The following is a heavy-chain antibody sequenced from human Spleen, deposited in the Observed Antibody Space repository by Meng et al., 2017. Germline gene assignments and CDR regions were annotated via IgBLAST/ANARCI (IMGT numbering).Heavy chain of an antibody. D-gene: IGHD3-10*01. CDR2: ISYDGSNK. CDR3: ARDLTHYYYGSGSYTN. Sequence: GESLKISCAASGFTFSSYAMHWVRQAPGKGLEWVAVISYDGSNKYYADSVKGRFTISRDNSKNTLYLQMNSLRAEDTAVYYCARDLTHYYYGSGSYTNWGQGTLVTVSS. CDR1: GFTFSSYA. V-gene: IGHV3-30*01. J-gene: IGHJ4*02.